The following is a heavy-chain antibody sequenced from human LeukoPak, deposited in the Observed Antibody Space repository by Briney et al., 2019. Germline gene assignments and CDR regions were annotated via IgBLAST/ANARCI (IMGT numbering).Heavy chain of an antibody. CDR2: INWDGSRT. D-gene: IGHD3-22*01. V-gene: IGHV3-43*01. CDR1: GFTFDDYT. J-gene: IGHJ1*01. CDR3: AKGLYDRNGFYSGEAEYFQH. Sequence: GGSLRLSCAASGFTFDDYTMHWVRQSPEKGLEWVSLINWDGSRTYYADSVKGRFTISRDNTKSSLYLQMNSLRTEDTALYYCAKGLYDRNGFYSGEAEYFQHWGQGTLVTVSS.